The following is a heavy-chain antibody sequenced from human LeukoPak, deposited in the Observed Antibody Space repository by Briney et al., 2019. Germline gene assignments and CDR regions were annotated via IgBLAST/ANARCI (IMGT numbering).Heavy chain of an antibody. Sequence: GGSLRLSCAASGFTFSRYAMHWVRQAPGKGLEWVAAISYDGNNKWYADSVKGRFTISRDNSENTLYLQMDSLRAEDTAVYYCARGDAIVLITGYYFDYWGQGTLVTVSS. J-gene: IGHJ4*02. CDR1: GFTFSRYA. CDR3: ARGDAIVLITGYYFDY. V-gene: IGHV3-30*04. CDR2: ISYDGNNK. D-gene: IGHD3-22*01.